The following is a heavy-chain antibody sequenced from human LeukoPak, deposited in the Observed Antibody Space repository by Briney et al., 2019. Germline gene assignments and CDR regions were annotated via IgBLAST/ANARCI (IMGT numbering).Heavy chain of an antibody. CDR3: ARDDGRSGWH. CDR1: GGSISRDY. Sequence: SETLSLTCTVAGGSISRDYWSWIRQPAGKGLEWIGRIYISGSTNYNPSLKSRVTMSLDTSKNEFSLKLSSVTAADTAVYYCARDDGRSGWHWGQGTLVTVSS. J-gene: IGHJ4*02. D-gene: IGHD6-19*01. CDR2: IYISGST. V-gene: IGHV4-4*07.